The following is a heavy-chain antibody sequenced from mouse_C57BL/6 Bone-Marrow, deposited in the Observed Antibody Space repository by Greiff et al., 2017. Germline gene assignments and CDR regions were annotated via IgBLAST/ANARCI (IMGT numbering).Heavy chain of an antibody. Sequence: VQLQQPGAELVTPGASVKVSCKASGYTITSSCMHWVKQRPEQGLEWIGRIHPADGDTIYYPKFKGKATLTVDKSSSTAYMQLSRLTSEDSAVYYCAISGVYYDYDGDYSAMDCWGQGTSVTVSS. V-gene: IGHV1-74*01. D-gene: IGHD2-4*01. CDR3: AISGVYYDYDGDYSAMDC. CDR2: IHPADGDT. CDR1: GYTITSSC. J-gene: IGHJ4*01.